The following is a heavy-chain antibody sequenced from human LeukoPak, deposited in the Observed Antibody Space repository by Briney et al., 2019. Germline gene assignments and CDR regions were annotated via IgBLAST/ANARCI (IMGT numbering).Heavy chain of an antibody. D-gene: IGHD4/OR15-4a*01. Sequence: ASVKVSCKTSGYTFTSYYMHWVRQAPGQGLEWMGIINPSGDTTSYAQKFQGRVTMTRDTSTSTVYMELSSLRSEDTAVYYCAREANSVDYWGQGTLVTVSS. CDR2: INPSGDTT. CDR1: GYTFTSYY. V-gene: IGHV1-46*01. J-gene: IGHJ4*02. CDR3: AREANSVDY.